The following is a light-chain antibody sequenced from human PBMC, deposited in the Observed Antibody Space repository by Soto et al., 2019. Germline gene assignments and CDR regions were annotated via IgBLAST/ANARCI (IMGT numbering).Light chain of an antibody. Sequence: DIQMTQSPSTLSASVGDRVSITCRASQSISRQLAWYQQKPGKAPNLLIYQASNLETGVPSRFTGSGSGTEFPLTISSLQPDDLATYSCLQYQSYWTFGQGTKVEVK. CDR3: LQYQSYWT. V-gene: IGKV1-5*03. CDR2: QAS. J-gene: IGKJ1*01. CDR1: QSISRQ.